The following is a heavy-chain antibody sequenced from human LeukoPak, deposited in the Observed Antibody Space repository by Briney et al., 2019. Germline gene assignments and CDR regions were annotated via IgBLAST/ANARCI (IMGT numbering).Heavy chain of an antibody. J-gene: IGHJ4*02. Sequence: ASVNVSCKVSGYTLTELSMHWVRQAPGKGLEWMGGFDPEDSETIYAQKFQGRVTMTEDTSTDTAYMELSSLRSEDTAVYYCATVQYYDSSGYRYDYWGQGTLVTVSS. CDR2: FDPEDSET. CDR1: GYTLTELS. D-gene: IGHD3-22*01. CDR3: ATVQYYDSSGYRYDY. V-gene: IGHV1-24*01.